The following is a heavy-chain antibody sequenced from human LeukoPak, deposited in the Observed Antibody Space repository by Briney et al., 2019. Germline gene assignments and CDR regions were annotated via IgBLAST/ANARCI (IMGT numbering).Heavy chain of an antibody. CDR1: GFTFSSYS. Sequence: GGFLRLSCAASGFTFSSYSMNWVRRAPGKGLEWVSYISSSSSTIYYADSVKGRFTISRDNAKNSLYLQMNSLRAEDTAVYYCARVSHAFDIWGQGTMVTVSS. CDR2: ISSSSSTI. V-gene: IGHV3-48*01. D-gene: IGHD3-3*02. CDR3: ARVSHAFDI. J-gene: IGHJ3*02.